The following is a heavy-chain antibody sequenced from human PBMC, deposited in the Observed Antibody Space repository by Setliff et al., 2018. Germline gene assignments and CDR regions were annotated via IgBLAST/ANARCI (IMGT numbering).Heavy chain of an antibody. CDR2: TIXXXXXX. Sequence: SVQVSCKASGGTFSSYGISWVRQAPGQGLEWLGGTIXXXXXXXXXXXXXXXVXXXTDEXTSTAYMELSSLRFEDTAVYYCAREGVDTRSSTDYRYYMDVWGKGTTVTVSS. D-gene: IGHD5-18*01. CDR1: GGTFSSYG. J-gene: IGHJ6*03. CDR3: AREGVDTRSSTDYRYYMDV. V-gene: IGHV1-69*05.